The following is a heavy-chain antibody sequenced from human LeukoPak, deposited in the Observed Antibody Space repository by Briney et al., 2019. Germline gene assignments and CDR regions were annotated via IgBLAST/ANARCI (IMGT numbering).Heavy chain of an antibody. V-gene: IGHV4-39*01. Sequence: KPSETLSLTCTVSGGSISTYYWSWIRQPPGKGLEWIGSIYYSGSTYYNPSLKSRVTISVDTSKNQFSLKLSSVTAADTAVYYCARLQDNDYGLARGQGTLVTVSS. CDR1: GGSISTYY. CDR3: ARLQDNDYGLA. J-gene: IGHJ4*02. CDR2: IYYSGST. D-gene: IGHD4-17*01.